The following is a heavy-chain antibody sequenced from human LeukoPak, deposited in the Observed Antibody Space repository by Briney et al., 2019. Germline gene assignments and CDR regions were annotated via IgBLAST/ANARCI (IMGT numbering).Heavy chain of an antibody. CDR3: ARGLLWFGELPNWFDP. V-gene: IGHV4-39*01. J-gene: IGHJ5*02. D-gene: IGHD3-10*01. CDR2: IYYSGST. CDR1: GGSISSSSYY. Sequence: SETLSLTCTVSGGSISSSSYYWGWIRQPPGKGLEWIGSIYYSGSTYYNPSLRSRVTISVDTSKNQFSLKLSSVTAADTAVYYCARGLLWFGELPNWFDPWGQGTLVTVSS.